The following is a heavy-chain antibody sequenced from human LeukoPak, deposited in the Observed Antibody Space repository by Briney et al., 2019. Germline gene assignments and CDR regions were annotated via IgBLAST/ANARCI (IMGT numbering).Heavy chain of an antibody. V-gene: IGHV3-21*01. CDR2: ISSSSSSYI. CDR3: ARGLIAAAGDDAFDI. J-gene: IGHJ3*02. D-gene: IGHD6-13*01. CDR1: GFTFSSYS. Sequence: PGGSLRLSCAASGFTFSSYSMNWVRQAPGKGLEWVSSISSSSSSYIYYADSVKGRFTISRDNAKNSLYLQMNSLRAEDTAVYYCARGLIAAAGDDAFDIWGQGTMVTVSS.